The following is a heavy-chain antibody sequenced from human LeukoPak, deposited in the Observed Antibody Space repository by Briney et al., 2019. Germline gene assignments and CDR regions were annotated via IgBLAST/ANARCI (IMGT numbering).Heavy chain of an antibody. CDR2: ISYDGSNK. V-gene: IGHV3-30-3*01. CDR1: GFTFSSYA. J-gene: IGHJ3*02. CDR3: ARVVAAAGTRGNGAFDI. D-gene: IGHD6-13*01. Sequence: GGSLRLSCAASGFTFSSYAMHWVRQAPGKGLEWVAVISYDGSNKYYADSVKGRFTISRDNSKNTLYLQMNSLRAEDTAVYYCARVVAAAGTRGNGAFDIWGQGTLATVSS.